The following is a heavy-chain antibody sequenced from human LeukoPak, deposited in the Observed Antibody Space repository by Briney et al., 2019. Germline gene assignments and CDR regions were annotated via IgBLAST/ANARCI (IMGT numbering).Heavy chain of an antibody. V-gene: IGHV4-34*01. J-gene: IGHJ3*02. CDR2: INHSGST. CDR3: ARDWRYCSGGSCYSKAFDI. CDR1: GGSFSGYY. Sequence: SETLSLTCAVYGGSFSGYYWSWIRQPPGKGLEWIGEINHSGSTNYNPSLKSRVTISVDTSKNQFSLKLSSVTAADTAVYYCARDWRYCSGGSCYSKAFDIWGQETMVTVSS. D-gene: IGHD2-15*01.